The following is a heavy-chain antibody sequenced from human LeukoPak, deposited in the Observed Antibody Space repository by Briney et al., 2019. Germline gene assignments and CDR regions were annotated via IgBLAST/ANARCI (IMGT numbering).Heavy chain of an antibody. Sequence: GGSLRLSCAASGFTFSSYAMHWVRQAPGKGLEWVAVISYVGSNKYYADSVKGRFTISRDNAKNTLYLQMNSLRAEDTAVYYCARDPGGSSYPFFDYWGQGTLVTVSS. CDR2: ISYVGSNK. D-gene: IGHD6-6*01. CDR3: ARDPGGSSYPFFDY. V-gene: IGHV3-30-3*01. CDR1: GFTFSSYA. J-gene: IGHJ4*02.